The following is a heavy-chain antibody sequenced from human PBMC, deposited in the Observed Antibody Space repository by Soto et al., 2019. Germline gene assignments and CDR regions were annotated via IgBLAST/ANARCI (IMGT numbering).Heavy chain of an antibody. CDR2: ISAYIGNT. D-gene: IGHD6-13*01. CDR1: GGTFSSYA. Sequence: ASVKVSCKASGGTFSSYAISWVRQAPGQGLEWMGGISAYIGNTNYAQKLQGRVTMTADTSTSTAYMELRSLRSDDTAVYYCARDRHSSRFDPWGQGTLVTVSS. CDR3: ARDRHSSRFDP. V-gene: IGHV1-18*01. J-gene: IGHJ5*02.